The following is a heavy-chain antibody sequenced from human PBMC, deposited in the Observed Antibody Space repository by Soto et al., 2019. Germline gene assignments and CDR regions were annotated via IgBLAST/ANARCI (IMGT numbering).Heavy chain of an antibody. Sequence: EVQLVESGGGLVQPGGSLRLSCAASGFTVSSNYMSWVRQAPGKGLEWVSVIYSGGSTYYADSVKGRFTISRDNSKNTLYLQMNSLTAEDTAVYYCARELGVPDFDYWGQGTLVTVSS. CDR3: ARELGVPDFDY. CDR2: IYSGGST. CDR1: GFTVSSNY. J-gene: IGHJ4*02. V-gene: IGHV3-66*01.